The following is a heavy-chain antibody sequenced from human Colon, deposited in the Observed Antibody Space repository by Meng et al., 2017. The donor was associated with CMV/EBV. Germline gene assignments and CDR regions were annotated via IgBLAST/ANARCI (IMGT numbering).Heavy chain of an antibody. CDR2: ISGSGGST. D-gene: IGHD2-15*01. CDR3: AKRSTTQCSGGSCYTSYFDY. J-gene: IGHJ4*02. Sequence: GGSLRLSCAASGFTFSSYAMTWVRQSPGKGLEWVSTISGSGGSTYYADSVKGRFTISSDNSKNTLYVQMKSLRAEDTAVYYCAKRSTTQCSGGSCYTSYFDYWGQGALVTVSS. CDR1: GFTFSSYA. V-gene: IGHV3-23*01.